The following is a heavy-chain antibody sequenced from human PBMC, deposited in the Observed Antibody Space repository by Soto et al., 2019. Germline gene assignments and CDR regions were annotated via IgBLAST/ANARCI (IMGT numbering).Heavy chain of an antibody. CDR1: GGTFSSYA. CDR3: ARWGDSSSWFSHGMDV. J-gene: IGHJ6*02. V-gene: IGHV1-69*13. Sequence: ASVKVSCKASGGTFSSYAISWVRQAPGQGLEWMGGIIPIFGTANYAQKFQGRVTITADESTSTAYMELSSLRSEDTAVYYCARWGDSSSWFSHGMDVWGQGTTVTVSS. D-gene: IGHD6-13*01. CDR2: IIPIFGTA.